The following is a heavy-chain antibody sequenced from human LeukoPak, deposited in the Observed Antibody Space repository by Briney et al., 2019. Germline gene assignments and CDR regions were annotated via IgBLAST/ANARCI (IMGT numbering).Heavy chain of an antibody. D-gene: IGHD4-11*01. CDR2: IRSKAFGGTT. CDR3: CRAPYNNYVNLDY. V-gene: IGHV3-49*04. CDR1: GFTFGDYA. J-gene: IGHJ4*02. Sequence: GRSLRLSCTASGFTFGDYAMSWVRQAPGKGLEWLGFIRSKAFGGTTEYAASVKGRFTISRDDSISIAYLQMNSLKTEDSAVYYCCRAPYNNYVNLDYWGQGTLVTVSS.